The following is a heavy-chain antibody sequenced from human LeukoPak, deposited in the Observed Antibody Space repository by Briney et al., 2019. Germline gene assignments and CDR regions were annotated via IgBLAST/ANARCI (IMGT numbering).Heavy chain of an antibody. D-gene: IGHD2-15*01. V-gene: IGHV4-34*01. J-gene: IGHJ6*02. Sequence: SDTLSLTFDVYGWSFSGYYCGWIRQPPGKGLEWIGEINHSGSTNYNPSLKSRVTISVDTSKNQFSLKLSSVTAADTAVYYCASVPRKYCSGGSCYGYYYYGMDVWGQGTTVTVSS. CDR1: GWSFSGYY. CDR2: INHSGST. CDR3: ASVPRKYCSGGSCYGYYYYGMDV.